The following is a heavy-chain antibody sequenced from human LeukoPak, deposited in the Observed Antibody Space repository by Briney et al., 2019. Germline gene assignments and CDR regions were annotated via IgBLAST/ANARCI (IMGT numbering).Heavy chain of an antibody. Sequence: GASVKVSCRASGYTFTSYYMHWVRQAPGQGLEWMGIINPSGGSTSYAQKFQGRVTMTRDTSTSTVYMELSSLRSEDTAVYYCAREVSPPPYDFWSGYSPNWFDPWGQGTLVTVSS. CDR2: INPSGGST. CDR3: AREVSPPPYDFWSGYSPNWFDP. CDR1: GYTFTSYY. D-gene: IGHD3-3*01. V-gene: IGHV1-46*01. J-gene: IGHJ5*02.